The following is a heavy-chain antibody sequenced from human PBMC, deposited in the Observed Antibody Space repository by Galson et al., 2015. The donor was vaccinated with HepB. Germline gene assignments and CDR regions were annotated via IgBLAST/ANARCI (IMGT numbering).Heavy chain of an antibody. D-gene: IGHD6-19*01. J-gene: IGHJ4*02. CDR3: ARDSYSSGWYDY. V-gene: IGHV4-31*03. Sequence: TLSLTCTVSGGSISSGGYYWSWIRQHPGKGLEWIGYIYYSGSTYYNPSLKSRVTISVDTSKNQFSLKLSSVTAADTAVYYCARDSYSSGWYDYWGQGTLVTVSS. CDR1: GGSISSGGYY. CDR2: IYYSGST.